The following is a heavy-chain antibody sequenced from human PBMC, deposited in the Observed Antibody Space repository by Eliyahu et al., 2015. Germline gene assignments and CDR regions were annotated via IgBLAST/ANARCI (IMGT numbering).Heavy chain of an antibody. Sequence: QVQLVESGGGVVQPGRSLXLSCAASGFTFSSYDMHWVRQAPGKGLEWVAVISHDGSNKYYGDSVKGRFTISRDNSKNTLYLHMNSLRAEDTAVYYCAKEQGITVHWYFDVWGRGTLVTVSS. CDR1: GFTFSSYD. V-gene: IGHV3-30*18. CDR2: ISHDGSNK. CDR3: AKEQGITVHWYFDV. D-gene: IGHD6-19*01. J-gene: IGHJ2*01.